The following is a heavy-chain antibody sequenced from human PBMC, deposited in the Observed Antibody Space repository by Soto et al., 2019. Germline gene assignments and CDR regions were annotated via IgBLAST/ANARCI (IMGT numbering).Heavy chain of an antibody. CDR3: ARDNMVRGVTSNWFDP. D-gene: IGHD3-10*01. Sequence: PSETLSLTCTVSGGSISSYYWSCIRQPLGKGLEWIGYIYYSGRTNYNPSLKSRVTISVDTSKNQFSLKLSSVTAADTAVYYCARDNMVRGVTSNWFDPWGQGTLVTVSS. CDR1: GGSISSYY. CDR2: IYYSGRT. V-gene: IGHV4-59*01. J-gene: IGHJ5*02.